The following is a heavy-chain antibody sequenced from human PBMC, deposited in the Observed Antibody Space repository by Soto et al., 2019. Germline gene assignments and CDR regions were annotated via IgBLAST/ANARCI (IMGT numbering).Heavy chain of an antibody. CDR3: ARKCSSTSCHHGYYSYGMDD. CDR2: TSFDGGDK. Sequence: QGQLVESGGGVIQPGGSLRLSCAASGFTFSRYAMHWVRQAPGKGLEWVALTSFDGGDKFYSDSVKGRLTISRHNSENTLYRQMNTLRGEDTAFSYCARKCSSTSCHHGYYSYGMDDWGPGTTVTVSS. CDR1: GFTFSRYA. J-gene: IGHJ6*02. V-gene: IGHV3-30-3*01. D-gene: IGHD2-2*01.